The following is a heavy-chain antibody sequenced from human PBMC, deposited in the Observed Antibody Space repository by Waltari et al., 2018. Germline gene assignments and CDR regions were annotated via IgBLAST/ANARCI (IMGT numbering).Heavy chain of an antibody. J-gene: IGHJ4*02. Sequence: EVQLVESGGALVQPGGSRKLSCAAAGLLFSAYAMHGVRQASGKGLEWVGRIRSRTKGDATAYAESVQGRFTISRDDSKNTAYLEMNSLKTDDTAVYYCIRPFEMGIDWGQGTLVTVSS. CDR1: GLLFSAYA. V-gene: IGHV3-73*01. CDR2: IRSRTKGDAT. CDR3: IRPFEMGID. D-gene: IGHD7-27*01.